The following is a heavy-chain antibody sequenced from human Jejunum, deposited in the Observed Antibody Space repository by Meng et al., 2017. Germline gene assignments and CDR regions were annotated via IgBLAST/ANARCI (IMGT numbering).Heavy chain of an antibody. D-gene: IGHD3-10*01. CDR2: IFNNGGT. Sequence: SCKASGYTFTSFDINWVRQAAGQGLEWVSVIFNNGGTYYADSVKGRFTISRDNSKNTLYLQMHSLRHEDTAVYYCVRDDGSAPYDSWGQGTLVTVSS. CDR3: VRDDGSAPYDS. J-gene: IGHJ4*02. CDR1: GYTFTSFD. V-gene: IGHV3-53*05.